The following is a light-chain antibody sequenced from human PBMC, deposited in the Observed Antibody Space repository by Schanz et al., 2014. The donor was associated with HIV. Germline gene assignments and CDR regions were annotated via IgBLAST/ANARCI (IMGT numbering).Light chain of an antibody. Sequence: QSALTQHPSASGSPGQSVTISCTGTNSDVGGHNYVSWFQQHPGKAPRLIIYEVDKRPSGVPDRFSGSKSGNTASLTVSGLQAEDEADYHCSSYRSLNNLIFGGGTKLTVL. V-gene: IGLV2-8*01. CDR1: NSDVGGHNY. J-gene: IGLJ2*01. CDR2: EVD. CDR3: SSYRSLNNLI.